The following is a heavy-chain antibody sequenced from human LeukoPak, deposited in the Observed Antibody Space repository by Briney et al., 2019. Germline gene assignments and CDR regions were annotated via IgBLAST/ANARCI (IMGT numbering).Heavy chain of an antibody. CDR2: INAGNRNT. CDR1: GGTFSSYA. D-gene: IGHD6-13*01. J-gene: IGHJ4*02. Sequence: GASVKVSCKASGGTFSSYAISWVRQAPGQGLEWMGWINAGNRNTKYSQKFQGRVTITRDTSASTAYMELSSLRSEDTAVYYCARDLSGTVDYWGQGTLVTVSS. V-gene: IGHV1-3*01. CDR3: ARDLSGTVDY.